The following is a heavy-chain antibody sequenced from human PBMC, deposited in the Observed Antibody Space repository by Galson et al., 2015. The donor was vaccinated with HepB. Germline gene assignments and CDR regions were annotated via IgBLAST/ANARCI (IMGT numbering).Heavy chain of an antibody. CDR1: GLTFSHAW. CDR3: TTDRDSFDD. J-gene: IGHJ4*02. CDR2: IKSKTDGGTT. D-gene: IGHD3-10*01. V-gene: IGHV3-15*01. Sequence: SLRLSCAGSGLTFSHAWMSWVRQAPGKGLEWIGRIKSKTDGGTTDYAAPVKGRLIISRDDSKNTLYLQLNSLKTEDTAVYYCTTDRDSFDDWGQGTLVTVSS.